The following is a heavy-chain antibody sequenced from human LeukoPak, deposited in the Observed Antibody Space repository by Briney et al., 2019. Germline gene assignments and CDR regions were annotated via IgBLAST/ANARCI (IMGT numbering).Heavy chain of an antibody. CDR1: GGSISSYY. V-gene: IGHV4-59*08. CDR3: ARQYNWNSSSPDY. CDR2: IYCSGRT. J-gene: IGHJ4*02. D-gene: IGHD1-7*01. Sequence: PSETLSLTCTVSGGSISSYYWSWIRQPPGKGLEWIGYIYCSGRTNYNPSLKSRGTISIDTSKNQISLKLNSVTAADTAVYYCARQYNWNSSSPDYWGQGTLVTVSS.